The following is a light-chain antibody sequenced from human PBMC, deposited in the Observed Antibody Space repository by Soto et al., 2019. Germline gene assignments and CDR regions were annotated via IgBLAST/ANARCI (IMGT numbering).Light chain of an antibody. Sequence: DIQMTQSPSTLSASVGDRVTITCRASQSINTWLAWYQLKPGRAPKLLIYKASTLESGVSSRFSGSGSGTEFTLTISSLQSDDFATYYCQQYQTYSQFGQGTKVDIK. CDR3: QQYQTYSQ. CDR1: QSINTW. CDR2: KAS. V-gene: IGKV1-5*03. J-gene: IGKJ1*01.